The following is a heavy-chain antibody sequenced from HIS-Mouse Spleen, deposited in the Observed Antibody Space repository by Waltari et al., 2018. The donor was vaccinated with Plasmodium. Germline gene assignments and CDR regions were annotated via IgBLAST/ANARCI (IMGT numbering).Heavy chain of an antibody. V-gene: IGHV1-2*02. Sequence: QVQLVQSGAEVKTPGASVKVSCTASGYTFTDFYMPWLPQDPLQGLERMGWINPNSGGTNYAQKFQGRVTMTRDTSISTAYMELSRLRSDDTAVYYCARVLGYKAAAGTFVEYFQHWGQGTLVTVSS. D-gene: IGHD6-13*01. CDR3: ARVLGYKAAAGTFVEYFQH. CDR2: INPNSGGT. CDR1: GYTFTDFY. J-gene: IGHJ1*01.